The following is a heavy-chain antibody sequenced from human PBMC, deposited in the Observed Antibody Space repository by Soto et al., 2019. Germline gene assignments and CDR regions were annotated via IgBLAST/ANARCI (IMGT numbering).Heavy chain of an antibody. D-gene: IGHD2-21*02. CDR1: GFSFSNAW. V-gene: IGHV3-15*07. CDR3: TSFSVVTANEY. J-gene: IGHJ4*02. CDR2: IKSQTDGGTT. Sequence: EVHLVESGGGLVKPGGSLRLSCAASGFSFSNAWMNWVRLAPGKGLEWVGRIKSQTDGGTTEYGAPVRGRFTISRDDSTNTLYLQMNTLRTEDTAVYYCTSFSVVTANEYWGQGALVTVSS.